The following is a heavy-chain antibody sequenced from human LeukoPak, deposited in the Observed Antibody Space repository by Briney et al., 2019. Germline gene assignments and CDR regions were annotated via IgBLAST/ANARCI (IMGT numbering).Heavy chain of an antibody. Sequence: PSQTLSLTCTVSGGSINSGNYYWNWIRQPAGKGLEWIGRIYSSGSTNYNPSLKSRVTISVETSKNQFSLQLSSVTAADTAVYYCARAQLSSGYYYLDYWGQGTLVTVSS. V-gene: IGHV4-61*02. CDR2: IYSSGST. J-gene: IGHJ4*02. CDR1: GGSINSGNYY. CDR3: ARAQLSSGYYYLDY. D-gene: IGHD3-22*01.